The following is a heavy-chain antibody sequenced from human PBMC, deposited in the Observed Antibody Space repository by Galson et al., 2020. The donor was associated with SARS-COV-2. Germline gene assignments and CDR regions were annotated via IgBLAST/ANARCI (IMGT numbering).Heavy chain of an antibody. D-gene: IGHD1-26*01. CDR2: IKQDGTKK. J-gene: IGHJ4*02. CDR1: GFTFSSYW. V-gene: IGHV3-7*01. CDR3: ARPTFEGLLSPLCN. Sequence: PGGSLRLSCAASGFTFSSYWMSWVRQAPGKGLEWVANIKQDGTKKYYVDSVKGRFTVSRDNAKNSLYLQMNSLRGEDTAVYYCARPTFEGLLSPLCNWGQGTLVTVSS.